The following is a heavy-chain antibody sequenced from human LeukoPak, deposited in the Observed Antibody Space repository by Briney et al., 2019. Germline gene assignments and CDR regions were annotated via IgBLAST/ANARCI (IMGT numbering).Heavy chain of an antibody. J-gene: IGHJ4*02. CDR1: GDSVSSNSAT. CDR3: ARGIADSTGYYYVDY. V-gene: IGHV6-1*01. D-gene: IGHD3-22*01. Sequence: SQTLSLTCAISGDSVSSNSATWNWIRQSPSRGLEWLGRTYYRSKWSNDYAVSVKSRITINPDTSKNQFSLQLSSVTPDDTAVYYGARGIADSTGYYYVDYWGQGNLVTVSS. CDR2: TYYRSKWSN.